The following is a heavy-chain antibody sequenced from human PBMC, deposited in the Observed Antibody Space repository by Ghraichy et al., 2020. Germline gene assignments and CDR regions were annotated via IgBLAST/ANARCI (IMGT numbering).Heavy chain of an antibody. J-gene: IGHJ6*03. D-gene: IGHD3-16*01. V-gene: IGHV3-30*02. CDR1: GFPFSSYG. Sequence: GGSLRLSCAASGFPFSSYGMFWVRQDPGKGLEWVSFIRYEANKKYYAASVKGRFTIFRDNSQNSLYLQMSSLRPDDTAVYFCAKDWGDYYYMDVWGKGTTVTVSS. CDR2: IRYEANKK. CDR3: AKDWGDYYYMDV.